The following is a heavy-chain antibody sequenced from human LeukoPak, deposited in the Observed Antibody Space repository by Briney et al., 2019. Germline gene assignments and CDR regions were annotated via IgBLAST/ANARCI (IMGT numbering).Heavy chain of an antibody. CDR3: TRDQMNY. V-gene: IGHV3-53*01. D-gene: IGHD5-24*01. Sequence: GGSLRLSCTASEFTVSRNCMLWVRQAPGKGLEWVSLIFSNGDTHYADSVKGRFTISRDTSKNTVSLQMNSLRVEDTAMYYCTRDQMNYWGQGTLVTVSS. CDR2: IFSNGDT. CDR1: EFTVSRNC. J-gene: IGHJ4*02.